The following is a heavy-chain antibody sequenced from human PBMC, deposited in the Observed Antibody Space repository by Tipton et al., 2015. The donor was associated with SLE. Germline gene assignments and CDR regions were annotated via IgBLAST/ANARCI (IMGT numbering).Heavy chain of an antibody. V-gene: IGHV3-30*04. CDR3: VRDWTGGAFDI. CDR2: ISYDGRNK. J-gene: IGHJ3*02. D-gene: IGHD3/OR15-3a*01. Sequence: SLRLSCAASGFTFSTYAIHWVRQAPGKGLKWVAVISYDGRNKYYADSVKGRFTISRDNSKNTLHLQMNSLRAEDTAVYYCVRDWTGGAFDIWGQGTMVTVSS. CDR1: GFTFSTYA.